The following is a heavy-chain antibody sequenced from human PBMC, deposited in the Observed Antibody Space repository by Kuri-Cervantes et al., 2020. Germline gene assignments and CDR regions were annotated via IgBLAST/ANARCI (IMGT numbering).Heavy chain of an antibody. CDR2: IKSQTDGGTT. V-gene: IGHV3-15*01. J-gene: IGHJ3*02. CDR3: AKFLVVVTAPHDAFDI. CDR1: GFTFSNAW. D-gene: IGHD2-21*02. Sequence: ESLKISCAASGFTFSNAWMSWVRQAPGKGLEWVGRIKSQTDGGTTDYAAPVKGRFTISRDDSKNTLYLQMNSLRAEDTAVYYCAKFLVVVTAPHDAFDIWGQGTMVTVSS.